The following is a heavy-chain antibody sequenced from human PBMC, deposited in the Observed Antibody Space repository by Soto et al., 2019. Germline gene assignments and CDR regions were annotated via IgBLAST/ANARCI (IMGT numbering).Heavy chain of an antibody. CDR1: GYTFTSYG. CDR2: ISAYNGNT. J-gene: IGHJ4*02. CDR3: ADVDTAMVFGY. Sequence: GASVKVSCKASGYTFTSYGISWVRQAPGQGLEWMGWISAYNGNTNYAQKLQGRVTMTTDTSTSTAYMELRSLRSDDTAVCYCADVDTAMVFGYWGQGTLVTVSS. D-gene: IGHD5-18*01. V-gene: IGHV1-18*01.